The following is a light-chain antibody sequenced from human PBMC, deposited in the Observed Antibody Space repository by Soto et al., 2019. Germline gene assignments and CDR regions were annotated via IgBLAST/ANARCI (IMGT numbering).Light chain of an antibody. CDR1: SSDVGGHNY. J-gene: IGLJ3*02. V-gene: IGLV2-14*01. CDR2: EVS. CDR3: SSFTTSNTWV. Sequence: QSALTQPASVSGSPGQSITISCTGTSSDVGGHNYVSWYQQQHADQAHKLMNYEVSNRPAGVSKLFSGSKSANSASLTISGLQAHEDADYYCSSFTTSNTWVFGGGTKLTVL.